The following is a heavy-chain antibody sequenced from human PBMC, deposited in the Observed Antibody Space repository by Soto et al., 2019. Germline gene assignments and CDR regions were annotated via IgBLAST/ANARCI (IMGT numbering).Heavy chain of an antibody. CDR3: ARANCYDSSGYYGTEYFQH. J-gene: IGHJ1*01. CDR1: GYTFTSYG. D-gene: IGHD3-22*01. Sequence: QVQLVQSGAEVKKPGASVKVSCKASGYTFTSYGISWVRQAPGQGLEWMGWISAYNGNTNYAQKLQGRVTMTTDTSTSTAYMELRSLRSDDTAVYYCARANCYDSSGYYGTEYFQHWGQGTLVTVSS. V-gene: IGHV1-18*01. CDR2: ISAYNGNT.